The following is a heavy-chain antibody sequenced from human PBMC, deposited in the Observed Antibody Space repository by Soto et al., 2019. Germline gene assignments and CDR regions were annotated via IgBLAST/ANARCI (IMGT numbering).Heavy chain of an antibody. D-gene: IGHD4-17*01. Sequence: EVQLVESGGGLVKPGGSLRLSCAASGFTFSNAWMSWVRQAPGKGLEWVGRIKSKTDGGTTDYAAPVKGRCTISRDDSKNKLYLQMNSMKTEATAVYYCTTENDYGDGYWGQGTLVTVSS. CDR3: TTENDYGDGY. V-gene: IGHV3-15*01. CDR1: GFTFSNAW. CDR2: IKSKTDGGTT. J-gene: IGHJ4*02.